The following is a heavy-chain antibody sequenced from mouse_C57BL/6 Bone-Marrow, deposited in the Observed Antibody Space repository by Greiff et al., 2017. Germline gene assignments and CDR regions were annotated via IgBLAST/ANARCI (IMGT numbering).Heavy chain of an antibody. D-gene: IGHD4-1*01. V-gene: IGHV5-15*01. J-gene: IGHJ2*01. CDR2: ISNLAYSI. CDR3: ARHTGTPFDY. Sequence: EVQLVESGGGLVQPGGSLKLSCAASGFTFSDYGMAWVRQAPRKGPEWVASISNLAYSISYADPVTGRFTISRANAKNTLYLEMSSLRSAATALFYCARHTGTPFDYWGQGTTLTVSS. CDR1: GFTFSDYG.